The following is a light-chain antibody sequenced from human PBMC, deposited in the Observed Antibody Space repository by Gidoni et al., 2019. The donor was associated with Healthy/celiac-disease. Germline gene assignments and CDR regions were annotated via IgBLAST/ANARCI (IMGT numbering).Light chain of an antibody. CDR1: SSNIGSNY. V-gene: IGLV1-47*01. Sequence: QSVLTQPPSASGTTGQRVTIPCSGSSSNIGSNYVYWYQQLPGTAPKLLIYRNNQRPSGVPDRFSGSKSGTSASLAISGLRSEDEADYYCAAWDDSLSGNWVFGGGTKLTVL. J-gene: IGLJ3*02. CDR3: AAWDDSLSGNWV. CDR2: RNN.